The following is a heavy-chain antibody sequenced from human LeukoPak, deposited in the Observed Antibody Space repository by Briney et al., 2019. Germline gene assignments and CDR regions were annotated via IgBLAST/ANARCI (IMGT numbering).Heavy chain of an antibody. Sequence: SETLSLTCTVSGDSIRSSRYHWAWLRQPPGKGLEWIGRSHCSGSTYYNPSLKSRVTISVDTPKNQLPLKLNSATSSDTAVYFCARRDYGGLLDYWGQGTLVTVSS. CDR1: GDSIRSSRYH. CDR3: ARRDYGGLLDY. V-gene: IGHV4-39*01. D-gene: IGHD4-23*01. J-gene: IGHJ4*02. CDR2: SHCSGST.